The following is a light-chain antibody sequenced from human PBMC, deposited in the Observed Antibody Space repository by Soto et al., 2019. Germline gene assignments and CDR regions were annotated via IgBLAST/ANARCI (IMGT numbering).Light chain of an antibody. CDR1: RTIYTY. J-gene: IGKJ2*01. CDR3: QQSYGVPYI. Sequence: DIQMTQSPASLSASVGDRVTIICRASRTIYTYLNWYQQRPGRAPKLLIFSTYKLENGVPSRFTGGGSGTDFTLTINSLQPEDFATYYCQQSYGVPYIFGQGTKLEMK. V-gene: IGKV1-39*01. CDR2: STY.